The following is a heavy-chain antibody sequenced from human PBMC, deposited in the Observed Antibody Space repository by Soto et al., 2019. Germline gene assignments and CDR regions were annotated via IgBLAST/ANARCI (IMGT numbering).Heavy chain of an antibody. CDR2: ISGYNGDT. V-gene: IGHV1-18*01. Sequence: ASVKVSCKASGYTFTRYGISWVRQAPGQGLEWMGWISGYNGDTNYAQKFQDRVSMTIDTSTGTAYMELRSLTSDNTAIYYCAKNGQPPYYYYGLDVWGQGTKVTVSS. CDR1: GYTFTRYG. J-gene: IGHJ6*02. CDR3: AKNGQPPYYYYGLDV. D-gene: IGHD2-8*01.